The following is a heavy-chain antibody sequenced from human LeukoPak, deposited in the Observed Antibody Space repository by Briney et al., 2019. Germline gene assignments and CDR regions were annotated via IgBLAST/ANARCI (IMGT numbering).Heavy chain of an antibody. CDR2: INPSGGST. D-gene: IGHD3-16*02. Sequence: ASVKVSCKASGYTFTSYYMHWVRQAPGQGLEWMGIINPSGGSTSYAQKFQGRVTMTRDMSTSTVYMELSSLRSEDTAVYYCAREMEQGDDYVWGSYRNNPFDYWGQGTLVTVSS. CDR3: AREMEQGDDYVWGSYRNNPFDY. CDR1: GYTFTSYY. J-gene: IGHJ4*02. V-gene: IGHV1-46*01.